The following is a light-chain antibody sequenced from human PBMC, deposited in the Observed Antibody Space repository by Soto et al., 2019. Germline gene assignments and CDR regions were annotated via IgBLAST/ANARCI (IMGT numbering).Light chain of an antibody. Sequence: DIQMTQSPSSLSASVGDRVTITCRASQSIRSYLNWYQQKPGKAPKLLIYAASSLQSGVPSRFSGSGSGTDFTLAISSLQPEDFATYYCQQSYSTYSWTFGQGTKVEIK. CDR1: QSIRSY. V-gene: IGKV1-39*01. J-gene: IGKJ1*01. CDR3: QQSYSTYSWT. CDR2: AAS.